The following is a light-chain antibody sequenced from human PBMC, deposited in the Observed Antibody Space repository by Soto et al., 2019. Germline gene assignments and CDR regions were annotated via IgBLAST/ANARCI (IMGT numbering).Light chain of an antibody. V-gene: IGKV3-15*01. J-gene: IGKJ1*01. Sequence: EIVMTQSPATLSLSPGDSATLSCRASQSVSNNLAWYHQKPGQAPRVLIYGASIRATGVPARFSGSGSGTEFTLTISSLQSEDFALFYCQQYYSSPLTFGQGTKVDIK. CDR2: GAS. CDR3: QQYYSSPLT. CDR1: QSVSNN.